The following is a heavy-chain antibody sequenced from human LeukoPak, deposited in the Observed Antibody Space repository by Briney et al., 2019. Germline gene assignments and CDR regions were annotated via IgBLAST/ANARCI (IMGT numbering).Heavy chain of an antibody. CDR2: TSGSGSDT. D-gene: IGHD4-17*01. V-gene: IGHV3-23*01. CDR1: GGSFSGYY. Sequence: PSETLSLTCAVYGGSFSGYYWSWVRQAPGKGLEWVSGTSGSGSDTFYAESVKGRFAISRDNSENTLYLQMNSLRAEDTAIYYCVKDYSSVTSSILFDYWGQGILVTVSS. J-gene: IGHJ4*02. CDR3: VKDYSSVTSSILFDY.